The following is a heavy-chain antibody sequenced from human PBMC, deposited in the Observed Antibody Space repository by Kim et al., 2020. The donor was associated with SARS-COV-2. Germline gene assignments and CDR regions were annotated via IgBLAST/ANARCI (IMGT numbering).Heavy chain of an antibody. V-gene: IGHV3-30*04. CDR1: GFTFSTSA. J-gene: IGHJ5*02. Sequence: GGSLRLSCAASGFTFSTSAMHWVRQTPGKGLEWVAVISYDVNVKYYADSVKGRFTISRDNSKNTLYVQMNSLRAEDTAVYYCARGASASGNWFDPWGQGT. CDR3: ARGASASGNWFDP. CDR2: ISYDVNVK.